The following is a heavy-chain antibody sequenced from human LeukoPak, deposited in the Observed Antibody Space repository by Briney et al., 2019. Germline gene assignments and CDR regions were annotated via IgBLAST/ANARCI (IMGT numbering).Heavy chain of an antibody. D-gene: IGHD2-15*01. CDR3: ARGETRIAV. CDR1: GGSISSGSYY. CDR2: MSTSGST. J-gene: IGHJ4*02. V-gene: IGHV4-61*02. Sequence: PSETLSLTCTVSGGSISSGSYYWSWIRQPAGKGLEWIGRMSTSGSTNYNPSVKSRATISRDTSKNQFSLNLSSVTAADTAVYYCARGETRIAVWGQGTLVTVSS.